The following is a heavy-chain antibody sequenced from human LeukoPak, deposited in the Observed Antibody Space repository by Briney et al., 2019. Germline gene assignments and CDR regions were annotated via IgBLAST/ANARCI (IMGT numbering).Heavy chain of an antibody. CDR3: ARQSGYDSSGYYWGYYYYYMDV. CDR1: GGSISSYY. D-gene: IGHD3-22*01. CDR2: IYTSGST. Sequence: SETLSLTCTVSGGSISSYYWSWIRQPAGKGLEWIGRIYTSGSTNYNPSLKSRVTMSVDTSKNQFSLKLSSVTAADTAVYYCARQSGYDSSGYYWGYYYYYMDVWGKGTTVTISS. V-gene: IGHV4-4*07. J-gene: IGHJ6*03.